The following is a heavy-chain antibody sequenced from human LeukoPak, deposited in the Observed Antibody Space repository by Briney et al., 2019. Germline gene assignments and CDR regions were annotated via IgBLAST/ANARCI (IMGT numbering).Heavy chain of an antibody. D-gene: IGHD3-22*01. CDR2: INPNSGGT. CDR3: ARGPLYYYDSSGSNFDY. Sequence: ASVKVSCKASGYTFTGYYMHWVRQAPGQGLEWMGWINPNSGGTNYAQKFQGRVTMTRNTSISTAYMELSSLRSEDTAVYYCARGPLYYYDSSGSNFDYWGQGTLVTVSS. CDR1: GYTFTGYY. V-gene: IGHV1-2*02. J-gene: IGHJ4*02.